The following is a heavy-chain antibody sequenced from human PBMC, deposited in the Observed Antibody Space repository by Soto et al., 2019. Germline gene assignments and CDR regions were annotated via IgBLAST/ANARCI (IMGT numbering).Heavy chain of an antibody. CDR1: GGSICSYY. Sequence: SETLSLTCTVSGGSICSYYWSWNRQPPGKGLEWIGEINHSGSTNYNPSLKSRVTISVDTSKNQFSLKLSSVTAADTAVYYCARRYGSGRFFNFDYWGQGTLVTVSS. V-gene: IGHV4-34*01. D-gene: IGHD3-10*01. CDR3: ARRYGSGRFFNFDY. J-gene: IGHJ4*02. CDR2: INHSGST.